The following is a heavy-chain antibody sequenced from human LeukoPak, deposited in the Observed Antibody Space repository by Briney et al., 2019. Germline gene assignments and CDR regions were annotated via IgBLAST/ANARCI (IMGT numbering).Heavy chain of an antibody. V-gene: IGHV3-7*01. CDR1: GFTFSSYW. D-gene: IGHD6-13*01. J-gene: IGHJ4*02. Sequence: PGGSLRLSCAASGFTFSSYWMSWVRQAPGKGLEWVANMKQDGSEKYYVDSVKGRFTISRDNAKNSLYLQMNSLRAEDTAVYYCARAGSWFIAAAGHPGYWGQGTLVTVSS. CDR3: ARAGSWFIAAAGHPGY. CDR2: MKQDGSEK.